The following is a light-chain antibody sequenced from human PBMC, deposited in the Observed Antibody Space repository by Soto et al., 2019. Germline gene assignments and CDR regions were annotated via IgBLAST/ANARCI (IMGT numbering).Light chain of an antibody. CDR2: GAS. CDR3: QQRSTWPPFS. CDR1: QSVRST. V-gene: IGKV3-15*01. J-gene: IGKJ3*01. Sequence: EIVMTQSPATLSVSPGERATLSCRASQSVRSTLAWYQQKPGQAPRLLLYGASTRATGIPARFSGSGSGTDFTLTISSLEPEDFAVYYCQQRSTWPPFSFGPGTKVDIK.